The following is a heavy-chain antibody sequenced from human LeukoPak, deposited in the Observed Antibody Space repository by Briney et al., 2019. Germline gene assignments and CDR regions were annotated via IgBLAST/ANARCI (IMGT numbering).Heavy chain of an antibody. CDR2: IKQDGSEK. D-gene: IGHD6-13*01. V-gene: IGHV3-7*01. CDR1: GFTFSSYW. CDR3: ARGSAAAGTYWFDP. Sequence: GGSLRLSCAASGFTFSSYWTSWVRQAPGKGLEWVANIKQDGSEKYYVDSVKGRFTISRDNAKNSLYLQMNSLRAEDTAVYYCARGSAAAGTYWFDPWGQGTLVTVSS. J-gene: IGHJ5*02.